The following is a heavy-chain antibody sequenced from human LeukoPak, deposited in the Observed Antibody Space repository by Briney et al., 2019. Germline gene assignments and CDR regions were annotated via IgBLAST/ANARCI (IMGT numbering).Heavy chain of an antibody. D-gene: IGHD4-17*01. J-gene: IGHJ4*02. CDR2: IYYSGRT. Sequence: SETLSLTCSVSGDSVSRSDSYWDWIRQPPGKGLEWIGTIYYSGRTYYSPSLKSRVTMSVDPSNSQFSLNLRSVTAADTAVYYCARQDTVTHVPHYFDYWGQGTLVTVSS. CDR3: ARQDTVTHVPHYFDY. V-gene: IGHV4-39*01. CDR1: GDSVSRSDSY.